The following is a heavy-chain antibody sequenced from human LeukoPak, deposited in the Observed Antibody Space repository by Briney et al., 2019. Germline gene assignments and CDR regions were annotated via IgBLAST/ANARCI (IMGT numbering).Heavy chain of an antibody. Sequence: GGSLRLSCAASGFTVSSNYMSWVRQAPGKGLEWVSYISSSSSTRYYADSVKGRFTISRDNAKNSLYLQMNSLRAEDTAVYYCAREAYSSGKVDYWGQGTLVTVSS. CDR3: AREAYSSGKVDY. J-gene: IGHJ4*02. V-gene: IGHV3-48*04. D-gene: IGHD6-19*01. CDR2: ISSSSSTR. CDR1: GFTVSSNY.